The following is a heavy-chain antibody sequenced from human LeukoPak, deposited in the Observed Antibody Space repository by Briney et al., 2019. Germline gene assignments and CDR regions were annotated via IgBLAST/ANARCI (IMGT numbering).Heavy chain of an antibody. CDR3: ATEASGGYFDP. V-gene: IGHV4-59*12. D-gene: IGHD3-22*01. CDR2: IHHSGST. J-gene: IGHJ5*02. CDR1: GGSISSYY. Sequence: SETLSLTCTVSGGSISSYYWSWIRQPPGKGLDWNGYIHHSGSTNYNPSLKSRVTISVDTSKNQFSLRLSSVTAADTAVYYCATEASGGYFDPWGQGTLVTVSS.